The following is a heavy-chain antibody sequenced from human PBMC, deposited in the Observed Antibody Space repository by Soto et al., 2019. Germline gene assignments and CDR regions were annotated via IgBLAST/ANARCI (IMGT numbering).Heavy chain of an antibody. CDR3: ARDFEWELLPSAVDI. CDR2: ISSSRSTI. J-gene: IGHJ3*02. V-gene: IGHV3-48*02. Sequence: EVQLVESGGGLVQPGGSLRLSCAASGFTFSSYSMNWFRQAPGKGLELVSYISSSRSTIYYADSVKVRFTISRDNAKNSLYLQMTSLRDDDTAVYYCARDFEWELLPSAVDIWGQGTMVTVSS. CDR1: GFTFSSYS. D-gene: IGHD1-26*01.